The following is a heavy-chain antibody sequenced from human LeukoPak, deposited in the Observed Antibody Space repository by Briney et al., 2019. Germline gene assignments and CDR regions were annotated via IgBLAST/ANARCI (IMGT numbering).Heavy chain of an antibody. V-gene: IGHV3-30-3*01. J-gene: IGHJ4*02. D-gene: IGHD4-23*01. CDR1: GCTFSSYA. CDR2: ISYDGSNK. CDR3: ARDPRGNFPYFDY. Sequence: GRSLRLSCAASGCTFSSYAMHWVRQAPGKGLEWVAVISYDGSNKYYADSVNGRFTISRDNSQNTLYLQMNSLRAEDTAVYYCARDPRGNFPYFDYWGQGTLVTVSS.